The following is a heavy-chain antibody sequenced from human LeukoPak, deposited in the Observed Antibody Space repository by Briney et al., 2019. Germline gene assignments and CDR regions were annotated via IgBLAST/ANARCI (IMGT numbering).Heavy chain of an antibody. J-gene: IGHJ4*02. CDR2: IYYSGST. V-gene: IGHV4-39*01. CDR1: GGSISRSSYY. Sequence: SETLSLTCTVSGGSISRSSYYWGWIRQPPGKGLEWIGSIYYSGSTYYNPSLKSRVTISVDTSKNQFSLKLSSVTAADTAVYYCARLIHLAAAGNNYFDYWGQGTLVTVSS. CDR3: ARLIHLAAAGNNYFDY. D-gene: IGHD6-13*01.